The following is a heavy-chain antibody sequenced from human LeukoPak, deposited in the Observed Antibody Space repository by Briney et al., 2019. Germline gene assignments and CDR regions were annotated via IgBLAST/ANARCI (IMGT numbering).Heavy chain of an antibody. CDR2: ISFDAKVQ. Sequence: GGSLRLSCAASGFTFNNYPMHWVRQAPGKGLDWVAVISFDAKVQYYADSVKGRFTISRDNSKNTLYLQMNSLRSEDTAVYFCARGPVRGVNDYFDSWGRGILVTVSS. D-gene: IGHD3-10*01. J-gene: IGHJ4*02. V-gene: IGHV3-30*04. CDR3: ARGPVRGVNDYFDS. CDR1: GFTFNNYP.